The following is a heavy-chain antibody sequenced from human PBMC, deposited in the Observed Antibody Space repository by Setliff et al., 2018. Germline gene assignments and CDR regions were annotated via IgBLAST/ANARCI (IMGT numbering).Heavy chain of an antibody. D-gene: IGHD6-19*01. J-gene: IGHJ5*02. Sequence: PSETLSLTCTVSGGSITDENSRWAWIRQPAGKRPEWLGLIYIRGGTDYNPSLKSRVTISLDTSRNQFSLNLTSVTAADTAVYYCAVDHVTNIAESGYGYTRIDPWGQGIPVTVSS. V-gene: IGHV4-61*02. CDR1: GGSITDENSR. CDR2: IYIRGGT. CDR3: AVDHVTNIAESGYGYTRIDP.